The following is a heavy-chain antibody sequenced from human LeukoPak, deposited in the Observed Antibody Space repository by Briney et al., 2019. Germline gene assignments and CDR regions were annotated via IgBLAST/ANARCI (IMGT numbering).Heavy chain of an antibody. CDR3: ARRFKYDFGGYMDV. V-gene: IGHV5-51*01. J-gene: IGHJ6*03. CDR2: IYPGDSDT. Sequence: GESLKISCKGSGYIFTTYWIAWVRQTPGKGLEWMGIIYPGDSDTRYSPSFQGQVTISADKSISTAYLQWSSLKASDTAIYYCARRFKYDFGGYMDVWGKGTTVTVSS. D-gene: IGHD3-16*01. CDR1: GYIFTTYW.